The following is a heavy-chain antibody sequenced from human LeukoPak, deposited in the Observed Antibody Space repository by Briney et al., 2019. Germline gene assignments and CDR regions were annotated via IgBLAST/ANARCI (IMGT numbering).Heavy chain of an antibody. V-gene: IGHV3-74*01. CDR2: INSDGSST. Sequence: PSEALSLTCTVSGASISSYYWSWIRQPPGKGLVWVSRINSDGSSTSYADSVKGRFTISRDNAKNTLYLQMNSLRAEDTAVYYCARDSGYSSSWAVRYWGQGTLVTVSS. J-gene: IGHJ4*02. CDR1: GASISSYY. D-gene: IGHD6-13*01. CDR3: ARDSGYSSSWAVRY.